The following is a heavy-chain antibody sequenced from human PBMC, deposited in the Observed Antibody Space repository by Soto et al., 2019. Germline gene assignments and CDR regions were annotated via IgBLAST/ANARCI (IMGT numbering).Heavy chain of an antibody. D-gene: IGHD3-9*01. CDR2: IFSDIA. CDR1: GGSFGYRA. CDR3: ATASLYFPGRQGSFDT. J-gene: IGHJ4*02. V-gene: IGHV1-69*04. Sequence: QLVQSGAEVKRPGSSVKVSCRASGGSFGYRAVTWLRQAPGQGLGWMGHIFSDIADYAHTFQGRVTISADKSTATAYMQLDSLTSNDTAVYYCATASLYFPGRQGSFDTWGQGTLVTVSS.